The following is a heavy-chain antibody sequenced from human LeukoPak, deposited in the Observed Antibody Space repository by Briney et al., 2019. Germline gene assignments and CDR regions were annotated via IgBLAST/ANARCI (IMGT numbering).Heavy chain of an antibody. Sequence: PSETLSLTCSVSGGSISLSYYYWGWIRQPPGKALEWIGSVYYSGTTSYNPSLKSRVTISVDTSKNQFSLKLSSVTAADTAVYYCARGGRYGSGNHFDYWGQGTLVTASS. J-gene: IGHJ4*02. CDR1: GGSISLSYYY. CDR3: ARGGRYGSGNHFDY. V-gene: IGHV4-39*07. CDR2: VYYSGTT. D-gene: IGHD3-10*01.